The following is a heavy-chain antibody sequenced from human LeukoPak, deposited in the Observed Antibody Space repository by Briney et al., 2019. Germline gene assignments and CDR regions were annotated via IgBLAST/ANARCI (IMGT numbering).Heavy chain of an antibody. CDR1: GGSISSYY. J-gene: IGHJ4*02. D-gene: IGHD1-7*01. Sequence: SETLSLTCTVSGGSISSYYWSWIRQPPGKGLEWIGYIYYSGSTNYNPSLKSRVTISVDTSKNQFSLKLGSVTAADTAVYYCARDLGTNFDYWGQGTLVTVSS. V-gene: IGHV4-59*01. CDR3: ARDLGTNFDY. CDR2: IYYSGST.